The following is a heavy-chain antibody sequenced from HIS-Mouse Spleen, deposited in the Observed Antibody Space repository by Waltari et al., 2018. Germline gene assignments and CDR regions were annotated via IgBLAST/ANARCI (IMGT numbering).Heavy chain of an antibody. CDR3: ARRGVVPAAAGKIDY. J-gene: IGHJ4*02. Sequence: QVQLVQSGAEVKKPGASVTVSCKASGYTFTGYYLHWVRQAPGQGLEWMGWINPNSGGTNYAQKFQGRVTMTRDTSISTAYMELSRLRSDDTAVYYCARRGVVPAAAGKIDYWGQGTLVTVSS. D-gene: IGHD6-13*01. CDR2: INPNSGGT. V-gene: IGHV1-2*02. CDR1: GYTFTGYY.